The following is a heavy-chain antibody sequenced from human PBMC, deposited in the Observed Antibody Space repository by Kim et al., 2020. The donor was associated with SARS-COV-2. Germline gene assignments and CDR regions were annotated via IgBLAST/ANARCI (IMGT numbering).Heavy chain of an antibody. V-gene: IGHV1-46*01. D-gene: IGHD1-26*01. J-gene: IGHJ6*02. CDR3: ARDESIVGATISRGYYSGMDV. Sequence: ASVKVSCKASGYTFTSYYMHWVRQATGQGLEWMGIINPSGGSTSYAQKFQGRVTMTRDTSTSTVYMELSSLRSEDTAVYYCARDESIVGATISRGYYSGMDVWGQGTTVTVSS. CDR1: GYTFTSYY. CDR2: INPSGGST.